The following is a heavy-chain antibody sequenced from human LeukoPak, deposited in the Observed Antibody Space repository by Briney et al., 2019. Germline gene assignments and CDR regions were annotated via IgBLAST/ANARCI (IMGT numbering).Heavy chain of an antibody. CDR3: ARPGRMGLRYLDWTHAFDI. CDR1: GGTFSSYA. V-gene: IGHV1-69*01. D-gene: IGHD3-9*01. CDR2: IIPIFGTA. J-gene: IGHJ3*02. Sequence: SVKVSCKASGGTFSSYAISWVRQAPGQGLEWMGGIIPIFGTANYAQKFQGRVTITADESTSTAYMELSSLRSEDTAVYYCARPGRMGLRYLDWTHAFDIWGQGTMVTVSS.